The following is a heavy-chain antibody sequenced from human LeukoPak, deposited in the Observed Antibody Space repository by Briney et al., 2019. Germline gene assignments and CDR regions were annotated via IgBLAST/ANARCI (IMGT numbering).Heavy chain of an antibody. Sequence: SVKVSCKASGYTFTSFGISWVRHAPGQGLEWMGRIIPILGIANYAQKFQGRVTITADKSTSTAYMELSSLRSEDTAVYYCARQSSSWYYFDYWGQGTLVTVSS. CDR3: ARQSSSWYYFDY. CDR2: IIPILGIA. D-gene: IGHD6-13*01. CDR1: GYTFTSFG. J-gene: IGHJ4*02. V-gene: IGHV1-69*04.